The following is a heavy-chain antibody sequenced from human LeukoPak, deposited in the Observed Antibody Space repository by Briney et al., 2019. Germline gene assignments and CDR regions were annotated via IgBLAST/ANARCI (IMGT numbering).Heavy chain of an antibody. Sequence: PGGSLRLSCAASEPTFNNYAMTWVRHSPGKGLEWVATIRGSGDTTYYADSVTGRFTISRDKSRNTVFLQMNSLRVDDMAVYYCARALRAAHRPVYTYYYMDVWGKGTTVTVSS. D-gene: IGHD5/OR15-5a*01. J-gene: IGHJ6*03. CDR3: ARALRAAHRPVYTYYYMDV. CDR1: EPTFNNYA. CDR2: IRGSGDTT. V-gene: IGHV3-23*01.